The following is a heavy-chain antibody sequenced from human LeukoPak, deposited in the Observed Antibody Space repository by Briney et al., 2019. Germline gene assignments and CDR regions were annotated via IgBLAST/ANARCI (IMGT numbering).Heavy chain of an antibody. D-gene: IGHD3-22*01. V-gene: IGHV1-46*01. Sequence: ASVKVSCKASGYTFTRYYMHRVRQAPGQGLEWMGIINPGGGSTTYAQNFQGRVSMTRDTSTSKVYMELTSLRSEDTAMYYCVREGAGSGYFFDCWGQGTLVTVSS. CDR1: GYTFTRYY. CDR3: VREGAGSGYFFDC. J-gene: IGHJ4*02. CDR2: INPGGGST.